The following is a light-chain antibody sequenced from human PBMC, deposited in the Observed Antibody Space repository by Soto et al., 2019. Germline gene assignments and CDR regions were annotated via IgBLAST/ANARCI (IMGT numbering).Light chain of an antibody. CDR1: SSDVGGYNY. V-gene: IGLV2-11*01. CDR3: AAWDDSLSAWV. Sequence: QSVLTQPRSVSGSPGQSVTISCTGTSSDVGGYNYVSWYQQHPGKAPKLMIYDVGKRPSGVPDRFSGSKSGTSASLAISGLRSEDEADYYCAAWDDSLSAWVFGGGTKVTVL. CDR2: DVG. J-gene: IGLJ3*02.